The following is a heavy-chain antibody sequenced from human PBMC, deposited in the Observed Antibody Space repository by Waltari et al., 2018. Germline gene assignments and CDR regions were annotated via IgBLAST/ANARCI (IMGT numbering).Heavy chain of an antibody. V-gene: IGHV3-74*03. D-gene: IGHD6-19*01. CDR1: GFTFSHSW. CDR3: VTTGVAGFY. J-gene: IGHJ4*02. Sequence: EVQLVESGGGLVQPGGSLRLSCAAYGFTFSHSWMYWVRQSPGKGLVWVSRISRDGSIVKYADSVKGRFTISRDNAKSTLFLQMNSLRVDDTALYYCVTTGVAGFYWGQGTRVTVSS. CDR2: ISRDGSIV.